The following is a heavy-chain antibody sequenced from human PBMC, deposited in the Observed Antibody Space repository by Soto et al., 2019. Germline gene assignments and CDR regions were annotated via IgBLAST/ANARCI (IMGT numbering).Heavy chain of an antibody. J-gene: IGHJ5*02. CDR2: ISESRTSI. CDR1: GFTLSSYT. CDR3: ARPSTQTRFWNWFDP. V-gene: IGHV3-21*01. Sequence: EVRLVESGGGLVKPGESLRLSCAASGFTLSSYTMHWVRQAPGKGLEWVASISESRTSIYYADSVKGRFTISRDSAENSLFLQMTSPTAADTAVYYCARPSTQTRFWNWFDPWGQGTLVTVSS.